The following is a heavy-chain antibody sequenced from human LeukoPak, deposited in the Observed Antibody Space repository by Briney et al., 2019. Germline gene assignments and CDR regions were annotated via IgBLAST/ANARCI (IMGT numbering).Heavy chain of an antibody. D-gene: IGHD3-10*01. CDR1: GFTFSNFG. CDR3: ARDSPGAPNDFDY. J-gene: IGHJ4*02. Sequence: GGSLRLSCEASGFTFSNFGMHWVRQAPGKGLEWVAVIRSDGSNKQYADSVEGRFTISRDNSENMLYLQMNSLRDEDTAVYFCARDSPGAPNDFDYWGQGTLVTVSS. CDR2: IRSDGSNK. V-gene: IGHV3-33*01.